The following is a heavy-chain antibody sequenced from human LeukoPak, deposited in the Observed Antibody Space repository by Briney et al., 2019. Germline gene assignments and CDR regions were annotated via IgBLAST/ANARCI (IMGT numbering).Heavy chain of an antibody. CDR2: ISDDGHST. Sequence: PGGSLRLSCSASGFTFSNYGMHWVRQAPGKGLEYVSIISDDGHSTHYADSVKGRFTISRDNSKTTLYLQMSSLRAEDTAVYYCVKVGGGGYPSDHWGQGTLVTVSS. V-gene: IGHV3-64D*06. CDR3: VKVGGGGYPSDH. CDR1: GFTFSNYG. D-gene: IGHD1-1*01. J-gene: IGHJ4*02.